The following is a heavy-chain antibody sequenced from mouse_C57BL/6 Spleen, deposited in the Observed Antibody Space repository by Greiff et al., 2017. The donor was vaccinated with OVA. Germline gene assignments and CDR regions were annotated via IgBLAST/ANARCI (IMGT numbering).Heavy chain of an antibody. CDR1: GYTFTDYY. Sequence: EVQLQQSGPELVKPGASVKISCKASGYTFTDYYMNWVKQSPGKSLEWIGDINPNNGGTSYNQKFKGKATLTVDKSSSTAYMELRSLTSEDSAVYYCARGGRTGTPYYFDYWGEGTTHTVSS. V-gene: IGHV1-26*01. CDR3: ARGGRTGTPYYFDY. CDR2: INPNNGGT. J-gene: IGHJ2*01. D-gene: IGHD4-1*01.